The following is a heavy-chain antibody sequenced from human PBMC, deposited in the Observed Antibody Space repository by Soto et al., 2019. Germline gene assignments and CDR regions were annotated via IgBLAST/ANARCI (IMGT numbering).Heavy chain of an antibody. CDR1: GFTFSNYA. V-gene: IGHV3-64D*06. CDR3: VEDHGPYHLNFEY. CDR2: ISNSGDST. J-gene: IGHJ4*02. Sequence: PGGSLRLSCLASGFTFSNYAMHWVRQAPGKGLEYVSAISNSGDSTYYADSVKGRFTISRDNSKNTLFLQMSTLRPEDTAVYYCVEDHGPYHLNFEYWGQGTLVTVSS.